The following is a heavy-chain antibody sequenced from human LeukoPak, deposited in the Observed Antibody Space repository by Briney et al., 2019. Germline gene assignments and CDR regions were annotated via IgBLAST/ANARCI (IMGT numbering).Heavy chain of an antibody. V-gene: IGHV3-74*01. CDR3: TTPLVAATGAVNAFDI. CDR2: INSDGSST. J-gene: IGHJ3*02. D-gene: IGHD6-13*01. Sequence: GGSLRLSCAASGLTFSSNWMHWVRQAPGKGLVWVSRINSDGSSTSYADSVKGRFTISRDNAKKMLYLQMNSLRAEDTAVYYCTTPLVAATGAVNAFDIWGQGTMVTVSS. CDR1: GLTFSSNW.